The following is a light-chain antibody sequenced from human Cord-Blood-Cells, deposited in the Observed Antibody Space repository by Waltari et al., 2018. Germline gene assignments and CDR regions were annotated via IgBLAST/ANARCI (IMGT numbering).Light chain of an antibody. Sequence: QSALTQPASVSGSPGQSITISCTGTSSDVGSYNLVSWYQQHPGKAAKLMIYEGSKRPSGVANRFSGSKSGNTASLTISGLQAEDEADYYCCSYAGSSTVFGTGTKVTVL. V-gene: IGLV2-23*03. CDR3: CSYAGSSTV. J-gene: IGLJ1*01. CDR2: EGS. CDR1: SSDVGSYNL.